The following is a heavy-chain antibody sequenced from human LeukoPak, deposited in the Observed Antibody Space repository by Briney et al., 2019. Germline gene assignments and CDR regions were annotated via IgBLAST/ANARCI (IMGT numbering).Heavy chain of an antibody. V-gene: IGHV4-38-2*02. CDR2: IYHSGST. CDR1: GYSISSGYF. Sequence: SETLSLTCTVSGYSISSGYFWGWIRQPPGKGLEWIGSIYHSGSTYYNPSLKSRVTISVDTSKNQFSLKLSSVTAADTAVYYCARPYYYGSGSFDPWGQGILVTVSS. J-gene: IGHJ5*02. D-gene: IGHD3-10*01. CDR3: ARPYYYGSGSFDP.